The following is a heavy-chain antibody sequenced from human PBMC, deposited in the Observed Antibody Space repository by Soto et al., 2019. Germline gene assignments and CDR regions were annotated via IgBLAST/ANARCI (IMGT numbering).Heavy chain of an antibody. V-gene: IGHV4-30-4*01. CDR1: GGSIRNGDYY. Sequence: KTSETLSLTCTVSGGSIRNGDYYWGWIRQPPGKGLEWIGYVYYSGTTYSHPSLNSRVSISVDTSENQFSLRLTSVTAADTAVYYCVTVNIVGAAYYFDYWGPGTLVTVSS. CDR3: VTVNIVGAAYYFDY. J-gene: IGHJ4*02. CDR2: VYYSGTT. D-gene: IGHD1-26*01.